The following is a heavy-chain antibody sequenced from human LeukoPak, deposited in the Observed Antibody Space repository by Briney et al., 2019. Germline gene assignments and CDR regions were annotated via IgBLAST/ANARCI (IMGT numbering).Heavy chain of an antibody. CDR3: ARGPGWFGELLSLDY. D-gene: IGHD3-10*01. CDR1: GGSISSSSYY. Sequence: SETLSLTCTVSGGSISSSSYYWGWIRQPPGKGLEWIGSIYYSGSTYYNPSLKSRVTISVDTSKNQFSLKLSSVTAADTAVYYCARGPGWFGELLSLDYWGRGTLVTVSS. CDR2: IYYSGST. V-gene: IGHV4-39*07. J-gene: IGHJ4*02.